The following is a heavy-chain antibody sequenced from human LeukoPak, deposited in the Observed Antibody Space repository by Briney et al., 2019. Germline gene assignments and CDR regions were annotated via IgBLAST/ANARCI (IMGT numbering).Heavy chain of an antibody. V-gene: IGHV4-59*08. D-gene: IGHD3-3*01. CDR3: ARLPVFWSGHSRRRPYYYYMDV. CDR2: IYYSGST. Sequence: SETLSLTCTVSGGSISSYYWSWIRQPPGKGLEWIGYIYYSGSTNYNPSLKRRVTISVDTSKNQFSLKLSSVTAADTAVYYCARLPVFWSGHSRRRPYYYYMDVWGKGTPVTVSS. J-gene: IGHJ6*03. CDR1: GGSISSYY.